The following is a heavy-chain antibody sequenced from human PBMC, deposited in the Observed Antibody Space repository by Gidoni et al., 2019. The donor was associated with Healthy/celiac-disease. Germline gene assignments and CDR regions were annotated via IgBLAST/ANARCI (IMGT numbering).Heavy chain of an antibody. CDR1: GFTFSSYS. CDR3: ARGSGQDWVIHALYYFDY. J-gene: IGHJ4*02. Sequence: EVQLVESGGGLVKPGGSLRLSCAASGFTFSSYSMNWVRQAPGKGLEWVSSISSSSSYIYYADSVKGRFTISRDNAKNSLYLQMNSLRAEDTAVYYCARGSGQDWVIHALYYFDYWGQGTLVTVSS. D-gene: IGHD3-22*01. V-gene: IGHV3-21*01. CDR2: ISSSSSYI.